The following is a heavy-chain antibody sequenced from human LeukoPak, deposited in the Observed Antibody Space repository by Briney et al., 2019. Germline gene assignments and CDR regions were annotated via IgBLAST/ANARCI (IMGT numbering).Heavy chain of an antibody. Sequence: KPSETLSLTCAVYGGSFGGYYWSWICQPPGKGLEWIGEINHSGSTNYNPSLKSRVTISVDTSKNQFSLKLSSVTAADTAVYYCARVIGTTYYYGSGSLDPWGQGTLVTVSS. V-gene: IGHV4-34*01. CDR2: INHSGST. D-gene: IGHD3-10*01. CDR1: GGSFGGYY. J-gene: IGHJ5*02. CDR3: ARVIGTTYYYGSGSLDP.